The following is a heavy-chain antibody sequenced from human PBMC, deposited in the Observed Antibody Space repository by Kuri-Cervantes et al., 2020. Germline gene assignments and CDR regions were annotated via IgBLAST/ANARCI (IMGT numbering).Heavy chain of an antibody. CDR2: ISSISSII. J-gene: IGHJ4*02. CDR1: GFTFNNYN. D-gene: IGHD3-3*01. V-gene: IGHV3-48*04. CDR3: AREDYNFWSGYRRFDY. Sequence: GESLKISCAASGFTFNNYNMNWVRQAPGKGLEWVSYISSISSIIYYTDSVRGRFTISRDNAKNSLYLQMNSLRAEDTAVYYCAREDYNFWSGYRRFDYWGQGTLVTVSS.